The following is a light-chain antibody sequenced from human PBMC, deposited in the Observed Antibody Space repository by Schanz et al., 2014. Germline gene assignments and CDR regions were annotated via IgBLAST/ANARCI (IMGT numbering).Light chain of an antibody. CDR1: QSISSN. Sequence: IQMTQSPSSLSASVGDRITITCRASQSISSNLNWYQQKPGKAPKVLMYAASSFQSGVPSRFRGSGSGTDFTLTISSLQPDDFATYYCQHYDSYWTFGQGTKVEVK. J-gene: IGKJ1*01. CDR2: AAS. CDR3: QHYDSYWT. V-gene: IGKV1-39*01.